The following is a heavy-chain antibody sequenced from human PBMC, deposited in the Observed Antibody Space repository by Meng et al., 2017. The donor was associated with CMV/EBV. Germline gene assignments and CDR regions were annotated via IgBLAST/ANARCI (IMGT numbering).Heavy chain of an antibody. V-gene: IGHV3-21*01. D-gene: IGHD3-3*01. Sequence: GGSLRLSCAASGFTFSNYSMNWVRQAPGKGLEWVSSISSSSSYIYYADSVKGRFTISRDNAKNSLYLQMNSLRAEDTAVYYCAREIVRSYYDFWSGYYSVPTGAFDIWGQGTMVTVSS. CDR2: ISSSSSYI. CDR3: AREIVRSYYDFWSGYYSVPTGAFDI. CDR1: GFTFSNYS. J-gene: IGHJ3*02.